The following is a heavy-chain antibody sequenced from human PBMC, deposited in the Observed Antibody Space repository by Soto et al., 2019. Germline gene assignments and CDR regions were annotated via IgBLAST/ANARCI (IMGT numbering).Heavy chain of an antibody. CDR2: ISGSGGGT. D-gene: IGHD3-10*01. Sequence: EVQLLDSGGGLVQPGGSLRLSCAASGFTFSSYAMSWVRQAPGKGLEWVSSISGSGGGTYYADSVKGRFTISRDNSNHTRSLQMNSLRAEDTAVYYCAKSRGSGSYFNPSYAFDFWGQGTMVTVSS. CDR1: GFTFSSYA. V-gene: IGHV3-23*01. J-gene: IGHJ3*01. CDR3: AKSRGSGSYFNPSYAFDF.